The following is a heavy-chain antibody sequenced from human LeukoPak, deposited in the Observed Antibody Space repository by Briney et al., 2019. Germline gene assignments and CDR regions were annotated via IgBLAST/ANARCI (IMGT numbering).Heavy chain of an antibody. V-gene: IGHV4-61*02. J-gene: IGHJ5*02. Sequence: SQTLSLTCTVSGGSISSGSYYWSWIRQPAGKGLEWIGRIYTSGSTNYNPSLKSRVTISVDTSKNQFSLTLSSVTAADTAVYYCARDSSGDGYSSGYHWGQGTLVTVSS. CDR3: ARDSSGDGYSSGYH. D-gene: IGHD6-25*01. CDR2: IYTSGST. CDR1: GGSISSGSYY.